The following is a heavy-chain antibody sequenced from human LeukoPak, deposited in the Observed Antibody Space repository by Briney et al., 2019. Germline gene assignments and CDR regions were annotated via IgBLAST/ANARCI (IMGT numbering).Heavy chain of an antibody. CDR3: ARVEGDFWSGDPYLVGY. CDR1: GGSISSGGYY. V-gene: IGHV4-31*03. D-gene: IGHD3-3*01. Sequence: TSETLSLTCTVSGGSISSGGYYWIWIRQHPGKGLEWIGYIYCSGSTYYNPSLKSRVTISVDTSKNQFSLKLSSVTAADTAVYYCARVEGDFWSGDPYLVGYWGQGTLVTVSS. CDR2: IYCSGST. J-gene: IGHJ4*02.